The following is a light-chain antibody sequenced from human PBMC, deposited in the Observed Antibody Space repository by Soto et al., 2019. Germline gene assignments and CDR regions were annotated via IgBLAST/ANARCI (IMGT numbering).Light chain of an antibody. CDR1: NSNIGSKY. J-gene: IGLJ2*01. V-gene: IGLV1-47*01. CDR2: RNN. CDR3: AAWDNNLGGPA. Sequence: QSVLTQPHSASGTPGQRVSISCSGSNSNIGSKYVYWYQQLPGTAPKLLMYRNNQRPSGVPDRFSGSKSGTSASLAISGLRSEDEADYYCAAWDNNLGGPAFGGGTKVTVL.